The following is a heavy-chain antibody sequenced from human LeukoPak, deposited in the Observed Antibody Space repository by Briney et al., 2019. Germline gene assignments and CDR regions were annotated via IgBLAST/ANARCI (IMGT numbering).Heavy chain of an antibody. V-gene: IGHV3-11*03. CDR2: ISNTGSYI. Sequence: GGSLRLSCAASGFTFSDYYMSWIRQAPGKGLEWVSYISNTGSYINYEDSVKGRFTFSRDNAKNSTFLQMNSLRAEDTAVYYCARGVSYVDYWGQGILVTVSS. CDR3: ARGVSYVDY. CDR1: GFTFSDYY. D-gene: IGHD2-8*01. J-gene: IGHJ4*02.